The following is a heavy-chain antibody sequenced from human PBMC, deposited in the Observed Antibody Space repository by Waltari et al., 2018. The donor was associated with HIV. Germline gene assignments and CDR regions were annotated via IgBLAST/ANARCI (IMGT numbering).Heavy chain of an antibody. Sequence: QITLKESGPTLVKPTQTLTLTCTFSGFSLSTSGVGVGLIRQPPGKALEWLALIYWDDDKRYSPSLKSRLTITKDTSKNQGVLTMTNMDPVDTATYYCAHCRGCSNNWCDFDYWGQGTLVTVSS. D-gene: IGHD6-13*01. CDR2: IYWDDDK. V-gene: IGHV2-5*02. J-gene: IGHJ4*02. CDR1: GFSLSTSGVG. CDR3: AHCRGCSNNWCDFDY.